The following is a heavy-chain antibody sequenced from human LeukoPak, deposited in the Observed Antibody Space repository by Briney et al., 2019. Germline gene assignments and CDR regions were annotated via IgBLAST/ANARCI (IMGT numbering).Heavy chain of an antibody. CDR2: INPNSGGT. V-gene: IGHV1-2*02. D-gene: IGHD6-19*01. CDR1: VYTFTVYY. CDR3: ARVLIAVAGGLDP. J-gene: IGHJ5*02. Sequence: ASVTLSFKASVYTFTVYYLHWVRQAPGQGLEWLGWINPNSGGTNYAQKFQGRVTMTRDTSISTAYMELSRLRSDDTAVYYCARVLIAVAGGLDPWGQGTLVTVSS.